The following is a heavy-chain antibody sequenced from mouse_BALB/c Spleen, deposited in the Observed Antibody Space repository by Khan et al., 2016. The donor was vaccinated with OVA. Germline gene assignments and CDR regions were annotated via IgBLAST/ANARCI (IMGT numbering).Heavy chain of an antibody. Sequence: QVQLQQSAAELARPGASVKMSCKASGYSFTTYTIHWVKQRPGQGLEWIGNINPSSGCIEYNQKFKDKTTLTADKSSSTAYMQLSSLTSEDSAVYYCASRRLRVDYWGQGTSVTVSS. CDR3: ASRRLRVDY. J-gene: IGHJ4*01. CDR1: GYSFTTYT. CDR2: INPSSGCI. V-gene: IGHV1-4*02. D-gene: IGHD1-2*01.